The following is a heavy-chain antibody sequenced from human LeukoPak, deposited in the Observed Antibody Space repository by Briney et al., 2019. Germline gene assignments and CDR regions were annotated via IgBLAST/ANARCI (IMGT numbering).Heavy chain of an antibody. CDR2: FDPEDGET. V-gene: IGHV1-24*01. Sequence: ASVKVSCKVSGYTLTELSMHWVRQAPGKGLEWMGGFDPEDGETIYAQKFQGRVTMTEDTSTDTAYMELSSLRSEDTAVYYCATVRQQLANDAFDIWGQGTMVTVSS. CDR1: GYTLTELS. CDR3: ATVRQQLANDAFDI. J-gene: IGHJ3*02. D-gene: IGHD6-13*01.